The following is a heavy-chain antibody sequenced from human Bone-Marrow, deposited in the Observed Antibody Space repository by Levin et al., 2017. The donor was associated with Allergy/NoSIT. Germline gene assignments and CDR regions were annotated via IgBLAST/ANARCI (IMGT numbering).Heavy chain of an antibody. V-gene: IGHV4-59*01. CDR2: ISHTGAT. CDR3: ARFYTSGWYWMDP. Sequence: TSSETLSLTCSVSGASISTSDWSWIRQPPGKGLEWIGFISHTGATNYNPSLKSRVTISLDTSQNQFSLRLTSVTAADTAVYYCARFYTSGWYWMDPWGQGTLVTVSS. D-gene: IGHD6-19*01. CDR1: GASISTSD. J-gene: IGHJ5*01.